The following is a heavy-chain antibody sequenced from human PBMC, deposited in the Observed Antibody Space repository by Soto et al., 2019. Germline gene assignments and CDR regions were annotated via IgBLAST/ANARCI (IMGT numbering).Heavy chain of an antibody. CDR1: GGTFSSYA. D-gene: IGHD6-13*01. CDR2: IIPSYGKA. Sequence: SVKVSCKASGGTFSSYAISWVRQAPGQGLEWMGGIIPSYGKANYSQKFQGRVTITRDTSASTAYMELSSLRSEDTAVYYCARENGYSSSWFLTRRDYYYGMDVWGQGTTVTVSS. J-gene: IGHJ6*02. V-gene: IGHV1-69*05. CDR3: ARENGYSSSWFLTRRDYYYGMDV.